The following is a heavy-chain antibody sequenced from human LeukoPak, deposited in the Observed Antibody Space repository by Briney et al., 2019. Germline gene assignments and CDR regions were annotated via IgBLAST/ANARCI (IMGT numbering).Heavy chain of an antibody. Sequence: GASVKVSCKASGYTFTTFDINWVRQATGQGLEWMGWMNPNSDTTGYAQKFQGRVTMTWHTSIGTAYMELSSLRSEDTAVYYCARAEQQLESDYWGQGTLVTVSS. D-gene: IGHD6-13*01. J-gene: IGHJ4*02. V-gene: IGHV1-8*01. CDR2: MNPNSDTT. CDR1: GYTFTTFD. CDR3: ARAEQQLESDY.